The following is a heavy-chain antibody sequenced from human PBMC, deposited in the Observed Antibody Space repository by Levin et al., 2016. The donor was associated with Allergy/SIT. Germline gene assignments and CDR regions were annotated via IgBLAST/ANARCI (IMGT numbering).Heavy chain of an antibody. V-gene: IGHV3-7*03. J-gene: IGHJ4*02. D-gene: IGHD1-26*01. CDR2: IKQDGSEK. CDR3: ARSNHRWELQNGPLFGDY. Sequence: WIRQPPGKGLEWVANIKQDGSEKYYVDSVKGRFTISRDNAKNSLYLQMNSLRAEDTAVYYCARSNHRWELQNGPLFGDYWGQGTLVTVSS.